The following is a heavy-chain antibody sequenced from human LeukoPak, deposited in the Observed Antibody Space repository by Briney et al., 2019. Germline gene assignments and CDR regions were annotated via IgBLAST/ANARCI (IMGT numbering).Heavy chain of an antibody. CDR3: TKDSDWAIDY. V-gene: IGHV3-7*03. Sequence: GGSLRLSCAASGFTFSSYAMSWVRQAPGKGLEWVASIKQDGSERYYVDSVKGRFTISRDNAKNSLYLQMNSLRAEDTAVYYCTKDSDWAIDYWGQGTLVIVSS. J-gene: IGHJ4*02. CDR2: IKQDGSER. D-gene: IGHD6-19*01. CDR1: GFTFSSYA.